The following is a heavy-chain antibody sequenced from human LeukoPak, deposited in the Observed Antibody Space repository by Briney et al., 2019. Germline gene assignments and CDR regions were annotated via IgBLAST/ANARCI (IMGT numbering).Heavy chain of an antibody. Sequence: AASVKVSCKASGFTFTSSAVQWVRQARGQRLEWIGWIVVGSGNTNYAQKFQERVTITRDMSTSLVYMELSSLRSEDTAVYYCAAEAGYYYDSRDAFDVWGQGTMVPVSS. J-gene: IGHJ3*01. CDR2: IVVGSGNT. D-gene: IGHD3-22*01. V-gene: IGHV1-58*01. CDR3: AAEAGYYYDSRDAFDV. CDR1: GFTFTSSA.